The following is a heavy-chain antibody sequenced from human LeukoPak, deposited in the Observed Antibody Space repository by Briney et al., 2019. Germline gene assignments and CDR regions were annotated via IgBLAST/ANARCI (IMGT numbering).Heavy chain of an antibody. J-gene: IGHJ3*02. V-gene: IGHV4-38-2*02. CDR2: IYHSGNT. D-gene: IGHD3-22*01. CDR3: ARANYYDSSGYSRGAFDI. CDR1: GYSISSGYY. Sequence: SETLSLTCTVSGYSISSGYYWGWIRQPPGKGLEWIGSIYHSGNTYYNPSLKSRVTISVDTSKNQFSLKLNSVTAADTAVYYCARANYYDSSGYSRGAFDIWGQGTMVTVSS.